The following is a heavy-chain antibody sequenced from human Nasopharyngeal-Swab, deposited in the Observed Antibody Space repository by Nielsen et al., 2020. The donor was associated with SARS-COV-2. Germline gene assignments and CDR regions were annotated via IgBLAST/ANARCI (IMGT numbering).Heavy chain of an antibody. CDR3: VRGQKAFDV. V-gene: IGHV3-49*02. Sequence: GGSLRPSCKPSGFPLASYAVTWVRQAPGRGLEWLGFIATNTYGGTAKYAASVRGRFTISRDDSRNFAYLQMDGLTFDDTALYHCVRGQKAFDVWGQGAMVTVSS. CDR1: GFPLASYA. J-gene: IGHJ3*01. CDR2: IATNTYGGTA.